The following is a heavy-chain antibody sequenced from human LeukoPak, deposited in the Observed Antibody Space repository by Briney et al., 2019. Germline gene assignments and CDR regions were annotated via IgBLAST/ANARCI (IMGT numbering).Heavy chain of an antibody. J-gene: IGHJ3*02. Sequence: GGSLRLSCAASGFTFSSYWMSWVRKAPGKGLEWVANIKEDGSEKYYVDSVKGRFTISRDNAKNSLYLQMNSLGAEDTAVYYCASFGSSWYGAFDIWGQGTVVTVSS. CDR2: IKEDGSEK. CDR1: GFTFSSYW. CDR3: ASFGSSWYGAFDI. V-gene: IGHV3-7*02. D-gene: IGHD6-13*01.